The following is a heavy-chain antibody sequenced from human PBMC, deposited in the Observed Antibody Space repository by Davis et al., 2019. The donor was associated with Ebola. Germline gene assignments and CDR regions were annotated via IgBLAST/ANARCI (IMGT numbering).Heavy chain of an antibody. CDR1: GYTFTSYY. CDR3: ARDGEYYDILTGYYAAPGYYGMDV. V-gene: IGHV1-69*13. Sequence: SVKVSCKASGYTFTSYYMHWVRQAPGQGLEWMGGIIPIFGTANYAQKFQGRVTITADESTSTAYMELSSLRSEDTAVYYCARDGEYYDILTGYYAAPGYYGMDVWGQGTTVTVSS. J-gene: IGHJ6*02. CDR2: IIPIFGTA. D-gene: IGHD3-9*01.